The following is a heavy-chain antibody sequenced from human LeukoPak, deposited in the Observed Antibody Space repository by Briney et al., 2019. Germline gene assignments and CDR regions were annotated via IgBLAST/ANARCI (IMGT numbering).Heavy chain of an antibody. CDR2: ISGSGDST. Sequence: GGSLRLSCVASGFTLRSYVMNWVRQTPGKGLEWVSSISGSGDSTFYADSVKGRFSISRDNSKNTLYLQMNSLRAEDTAVYYCAKDPYSSSSLSHYWGQGTLVTVSS. CDR1: GFTLRSYV. V-gene: IGHV3-23*01. J-gene: IGHJ4*02. D-gene: IGHD6-6*01. CDR3: AKDPYSSSSLSHY.